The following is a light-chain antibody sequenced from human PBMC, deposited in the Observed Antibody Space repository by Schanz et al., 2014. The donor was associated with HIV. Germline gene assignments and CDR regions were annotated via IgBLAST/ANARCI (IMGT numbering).Light chain of an antibody. CDR1: NSNIGNNF. CDR2: GDN. V-gene: IGLV1-51*02. CDR3: SSFAGSNIPWV. Sequence: QSVLTQPPSVSAAPGQKVTISCSGSNSNIGNNFVSWYRHLPGTAPELLIYGDNSRPSGVPDRFSGSGSGTSASLAISGLQSEDEADYYCSSFAGSNIPWVFGGGTKLTVL. J-gene: IGLJ3*02.